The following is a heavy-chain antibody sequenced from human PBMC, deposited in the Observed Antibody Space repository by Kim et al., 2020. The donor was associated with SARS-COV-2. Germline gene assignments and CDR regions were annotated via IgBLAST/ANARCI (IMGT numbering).Heavy chain of an antibody. Sequence: GGSLRLSCAASGFTFDDYAMHWVRQAPGKGLEWVSLISGDGGSTYYADSVKGRFTISRDNSKNSLYLQMNSLRTEDTAVYYCAKDVDWATPPRNYGMDVWGQGTPVTVSS. V-gene: IGHV3-43*02. D-gene: IGHD3-9*01. CDR2: ISGDGGST. CDR3: AKDVDWATPPRNYGMDV. J-gene: IGHJ6*02. CDR1: GFTFDDYA.